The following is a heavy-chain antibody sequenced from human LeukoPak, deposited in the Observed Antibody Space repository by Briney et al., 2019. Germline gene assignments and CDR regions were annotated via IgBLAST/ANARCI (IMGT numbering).Heavy chain of an antibody. Sequence: PSETLSLTCTVSGGSISSYYWSWIRQPPGKVLEWIGYIYYSGSTNYNLSLKSRVTISVDTSQNQISLKLRSVTAADTAVYYCARGRAARPNPYDYWGQGTLVTVSS. CDR3: ARGRAARPNPYDY. J-gene: IGHJ4*02. D-gene: IGHD6-6*01. CDR1: GGSISSYY. CDR2: IYYSGST. V-gene: IGHV4-59*01.